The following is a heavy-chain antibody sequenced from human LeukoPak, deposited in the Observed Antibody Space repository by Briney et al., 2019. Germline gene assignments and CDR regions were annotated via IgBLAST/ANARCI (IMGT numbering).Heavy chain of an antibody. D-gene: IGHD6-19*01. J-gene: IGHJ6*03. CDR2: INPNSGGT. CDR1: GYTFTGDY. CDR3: ARDLRYSSGWSASGMDV. Sequence: ASVKVSCKASGYTFTGDYMHWVRQAPGQGLEWMGWINPNSGGTNHAQKFQGRVTMTRDTSISTAYMELSRLRSDDTAVYYCARDLRYSSGWSASGMDVWGKGTTVTVSS. V-gene: IGHV1-2*02.